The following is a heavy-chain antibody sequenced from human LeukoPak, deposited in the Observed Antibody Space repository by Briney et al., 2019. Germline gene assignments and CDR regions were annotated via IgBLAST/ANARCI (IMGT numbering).Heavy chain of an antibody. Sequence: PSETLSLTCTVSGGSISSYYWSWIRQPPGKGLEWIGYIYYSGSTNYNPSLKSRVTISVDKSKNQFSLKLSSVTAADTAVYYCARAWDYGDPDWGQGTLVTVSS. J-gene: IGHJ4*02. CDR1: GGSISSYY. CDR3: ARAWDYGDPD. V-gene: IGHV4-59*12. CDR2: IYYSGST. D-gene: IGHD4-17*01.